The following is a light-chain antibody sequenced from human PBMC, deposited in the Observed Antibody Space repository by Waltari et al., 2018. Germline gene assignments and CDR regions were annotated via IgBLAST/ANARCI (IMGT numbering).Light chain of an antibody. CDR3: ATWDNSLREVV. V-gene: IGLV1-51*01. CDR2: DNI. J-gene: IGLJ2*01. Sequence: QSVLTQPPSVSAAPGQKVTIYCSGSVSNIGNYYVSWYHQLPGAAPKLLIYDNIKRPSWIPDRFSASKSGTSATLGITGLQIGDEADYYCATWDNSLREVVFGGGTKLTVL. CDR1: VSNIGNYY.